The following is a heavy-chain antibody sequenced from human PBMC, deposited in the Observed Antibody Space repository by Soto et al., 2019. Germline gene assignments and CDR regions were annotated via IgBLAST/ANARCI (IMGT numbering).Heavy chain of an antibody. V-gene: IGHV3-30-3*01. CDR2: ISYDGSDK. D-gene: IGHD3-22*01. CDR1: GFTFSSYA. J-gene: IGHJ3*02. CDR3: ARLAYYDSSGYSGSNAFDI. Sequence: GGSLRLSCAASGFTFSSYAMHWVRQAPGKGLEWVAVISYDGSDKYYADSVKGRFTISRDNSKNTLYLQMNSLRAEDTAVYYCARLAYYDSSGYSGSNAFDIWGQGTMVTVSS.